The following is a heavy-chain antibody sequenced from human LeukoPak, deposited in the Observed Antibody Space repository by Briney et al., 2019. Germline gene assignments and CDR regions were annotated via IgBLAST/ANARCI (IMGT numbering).Heavy chain of an antibody. V-gene: IGHV3-74*01. Sequence: GGSLRLSCAASGFTFRSYWMHWVRQAPGKGLVWVSRIDSDGSSTSYADSVKGRFTISRDNAKNSLYLQMNSLRAEDTAVYYCAREYGRVGRGYFDYWGQGTLVTVSS. CDR3: AREYGRVGRGYFDY. CDR2: IDSDGSST. D-gene: IGHD2-15*01. CDR1: GFTFRSYW. J-gene: IGHJ4*02.